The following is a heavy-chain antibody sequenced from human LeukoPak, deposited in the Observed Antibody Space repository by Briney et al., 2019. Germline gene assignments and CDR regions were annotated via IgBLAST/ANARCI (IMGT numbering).Heavy chain of an antibody. D-gene: IGHD4-17*01. Sequence: GASVKVSCKASGYTFTGYYMHWVRQAPGQGLEWMGWINPNSGGTNYAQKFQGWVTMTRDTSISTAYMELSRLRSDDTAVYYCARANGDYPKGGFDPWGQGTLVTVSS. CDR2: INPNSGGT. J-gene: IGHJ5*02. V-gene: IGHV1-2*04. CDR3: ARANGDYPKGGFDP. CDR1: GYTFTGYY.